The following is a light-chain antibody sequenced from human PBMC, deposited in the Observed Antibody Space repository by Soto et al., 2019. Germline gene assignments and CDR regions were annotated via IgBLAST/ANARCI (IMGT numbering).Light chain of an antibody. J-gene: IGLJ1*01. Sequence: LTQPASVSGSPGQSITISCTGTSSDVGGYNYVSWYQQHPGKAPKLMIYDVSNRPSGVSNRFSGSKSGNTASLTISGLQAEDEADYYXSSYTSSSTPYVFGTGTKVTVL. CDR1: SSDVGGYNY. CDR2: DVS. V-gene: IGLV2-14*01. CDR3: SSYTSSSTPYV.